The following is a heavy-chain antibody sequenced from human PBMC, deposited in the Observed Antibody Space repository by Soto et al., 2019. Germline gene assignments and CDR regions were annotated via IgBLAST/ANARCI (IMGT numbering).Heavy chain of an antibody. V-gene: IGHV3-30-3*01. D-gene: IGHD1-26*01. CDR2: ISYDATTK. J-gene: IGHJ4*02. Sequence: QVQLVESGGGVVQPGRSLRLSCAASGFTFSSYPLHWVRQAPGKGLEWVAVISYDATTKYHADSVKGRFTISRDNSKNTLYLQMNSLRDEDTAVYYCARDPLVGAPDYFAYWGQGNLVTVSA. CDR1: GFTFSSYP. CDR3: ARDPLVGAPDYFAY.